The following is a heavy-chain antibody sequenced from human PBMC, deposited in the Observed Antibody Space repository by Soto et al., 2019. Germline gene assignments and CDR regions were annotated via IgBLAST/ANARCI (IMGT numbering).Heavy chain of an antibody. CDR1: GYSFTSYW. J-gene: IGHJ3*02. V-gene: IGHV5-51*01. CDR2: IYPGDSDT. CDR3: ARHSYYGSSGYDAFDI. Sequence: GESLKISCKGSGYSFTSYWIGWVRQMPGKGLEWMGIIYPGDSDTRYSPSFQGQVTISADKSISTAYLQWSSLKASDTAMYYCARHSYYGSSGYDAFDIWGQGTMVTVSS. D-gene: IGHD3-22*01.